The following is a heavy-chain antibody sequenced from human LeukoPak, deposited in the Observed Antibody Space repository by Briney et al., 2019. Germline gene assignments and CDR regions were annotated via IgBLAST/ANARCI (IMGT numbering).Heavy chain of an antibody. Sequence: GGSLRLSCSASGFTFSNYAMSWVRQAPGKGLEWVSAINDGVGRAFYADAVRGRFTISRDNSKNTLYLQMNSLRAEDTAVYYCASHFDAFDIWGQGTMVTVSS. V-gene: IGHV3-23*01. CDR2: INDGVGRA. CDR3: ASHFDAFDI. CDR1: GFTFSNYA. J-gene: IGHJ3*02.